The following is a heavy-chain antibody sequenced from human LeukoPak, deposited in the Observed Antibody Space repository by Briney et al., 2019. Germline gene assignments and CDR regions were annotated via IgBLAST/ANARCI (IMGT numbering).Heavy chain of an antibody. CDR3: ARTYSGSPAYDY. Sequence: PSETLSLTCTVSGGSISSYYWSWIRQPPGKGQEWIGYIYYSGSTNYNPSLKSRVTLSVDTSKNQFSLKLSSVTAADTAVYYCARTYSGSPAYDYWGQGTLVTVSS. J-gene: IGHJ4*02. D-gene: IGHD1-26*01. CDR1: GGSISSYY. V-gene: IGHV4-59*01. CDR2: IYYSGST.